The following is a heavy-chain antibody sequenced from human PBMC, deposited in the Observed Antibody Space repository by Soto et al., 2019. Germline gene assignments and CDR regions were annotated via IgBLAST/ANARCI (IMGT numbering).Heavy chain of an antibody. D-gene: IGHD6-19*01. V-gene: IGHV3-33*01. J-gene: IGHJ4*02. CDR2: IWYDGSNK. CDR1: GFTFSNYG. CDR3: ARDSTRGLANDY. Sequence: QVQLVESGGGVVQPGRSLRLSCAASGFTFSNYGMHWVRQAPGKGLEWVAVIWYDGSNKYDADSVKGRFTIFRDNSKNTLYLQMNSLRAEDTAVYYCARDSTRGLANDYWGQGTVVTVSS.